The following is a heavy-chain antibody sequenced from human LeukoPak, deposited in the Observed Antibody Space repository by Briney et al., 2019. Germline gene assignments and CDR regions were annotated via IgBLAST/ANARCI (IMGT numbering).Heavy chain of an antibody. V-gene: IGHV1-69*13. Sequence: SVKVSCKASGGTFSSYAISWVRQAPGQGLEWMGGIIPIFGTANYAQKFQGRVTITADESTSTAYMELSSLRSEDTAVYYCASQVGDFWSGYYYDWGQGTLVTVSS. CDR3: ASQVGDFWSGYYYD. D-gene: IGHD3-3*01. J-gene: IGHJ4*02. CDR1: GGTFSSYA. CDR2: IIPIFGTA.